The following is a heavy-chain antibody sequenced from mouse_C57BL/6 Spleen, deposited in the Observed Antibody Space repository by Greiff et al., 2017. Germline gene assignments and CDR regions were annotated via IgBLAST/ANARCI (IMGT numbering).Heavy chain of an antibody. Sequence: QFTLKESGPGILQPSQTLSLTCSFSGFSLSTFGMGVGWIRQPSGKGLEWLAHLWWDDDKYYNPALKSRLTISKDTSKNQVYLTIAHVDTADTSTYYCARIGDYDSYAMDYWGQVTSVTASS. D-gene: IGHD2-4*01. CDR3: ARIGDYDSYAMDY. CDR1: GFSLSTFGMG. CDR2: LWWDDDK. V-gene: IGHV8-8*01. J-gene: IGHJ4*01.